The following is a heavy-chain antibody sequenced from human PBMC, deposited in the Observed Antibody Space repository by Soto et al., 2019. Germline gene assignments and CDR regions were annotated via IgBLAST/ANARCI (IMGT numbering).Heavy chain of an antibody. CDR2: TYYRSKWYY. CDR1: GDSVSSNSAG. V-gene: IGHV6-1*01. J-gene: IGHJ4*01. D-gene: IGHD1-26*01. Sequence: SPTLYLACAITGDSVSSNSAGWSWLRQSPSSGLEWLGRTYYRSKWYYEYAVSVRGRMTINPDTSKNQYSLQLNSVTPEDTAVYFWPRGEQYSERIFDYWGQVTPITVPS. CDR3: PRGEQYSERIFDY.